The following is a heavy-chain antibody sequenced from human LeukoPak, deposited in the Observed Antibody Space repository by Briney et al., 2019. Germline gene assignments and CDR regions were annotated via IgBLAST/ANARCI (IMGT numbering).Heavy chain of an antibody. CDR3: ARDPTSGVYDAFDI. CDR1: GGSISSYY. Sequence: PSETLSLTCTVFGGSISSYYWNWIRQPPGKGLEWIGYIYYSGSTNYNPSLKSRVTISVDTSKNQFSLKLSSVTAADTAIYYCARDPTSGVYDAFDIWGQGTMVTVSS. V-gene: IGHV4-59*01. CDR2: IYYSGST. J-gene: IGHJ3*02. D-gene: IGHD3-10*01.